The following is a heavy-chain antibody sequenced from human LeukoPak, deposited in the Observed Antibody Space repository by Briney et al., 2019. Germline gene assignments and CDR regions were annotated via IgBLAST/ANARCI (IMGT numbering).Heavy chain of an antibody. J-gene: IGHJ4*02. Sequence: TSETLSLTCTVSGGSISSGDYYWSWIRQPPGKGLEWIGYIYYSGSTYYNPSLKSRVTISVDTSKNQFSLKLSSVTAADTAVYYCARAPTYYDFWSGYYVANQIDYWAREPWSPSPQ. CDR3: ARAPTYYDFWSGYYVANQIDY. CDR2: IYYSGST. CDR1: GGSISSGDYY. D-gene: IGHD3-3*01. V-gene: IGHV4-30-4*01.